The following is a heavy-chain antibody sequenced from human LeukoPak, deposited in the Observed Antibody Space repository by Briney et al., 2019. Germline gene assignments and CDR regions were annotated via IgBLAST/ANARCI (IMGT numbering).Heavy chain of an antibody. CDR1: GYTFTGYY. Sequence: GASVKVSCKASGYTFTGYYMHWVRQAPGQGLEWMGWINPNSGGTNYAQKFQGRVTMTRDTSISTAYMELSRLRSDDTAVYYCAREVGYCSSTSPCPFDYWGQGTLVTVSS. V-gene: IGHV1-2*02. D-gene: IGHD2-2*01. CDR3: AREVGYCSSTSPCPFDY. CDR2: INPNSGGT. J-gene: IGHJ4*02.